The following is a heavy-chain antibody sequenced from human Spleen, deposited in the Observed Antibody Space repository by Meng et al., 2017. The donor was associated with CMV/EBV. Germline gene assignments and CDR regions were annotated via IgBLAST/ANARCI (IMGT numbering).Heavy chain of an antibody. CDR2: IITVSGIV. Sequence: FTNFAVNWVRQVHGQGLEWMGGIITVSGIVKYAQNFQGRVTFTADKSTDTAYMELRSLRSEDTAIYYCVRDILSPRFGVVKGYYFDYWGQGTLVTVSS. V-gene: IGHV1-69*17. CDR1: FTNFA. CDR3: VRDILSPRFGVVKGYYFDY. D-gene: IGHD3-3*01. J-gene: IGHJ4*02.